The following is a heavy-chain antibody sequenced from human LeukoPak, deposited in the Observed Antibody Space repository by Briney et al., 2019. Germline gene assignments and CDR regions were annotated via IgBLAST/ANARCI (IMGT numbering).Heavy chain of an antibody. CDR1: GYTFTVYY. D-gene: IGHD6-13*01. V-gene: IGHV1-2*02. J-gene: IGHJ4*02. CDR2: INPNSGGT. CDR3: ARADSSSWWGSFDY. Sequence: ASVTVSCKASGYTFTVYYMHWVRQAPGQGLEWMGWINPNSGGTNYAQKFQGRVTMTRDTSISTAYMELSRLRSDDTAVYYCARADSSSWWGSFDYWGQGTLVTVSS.